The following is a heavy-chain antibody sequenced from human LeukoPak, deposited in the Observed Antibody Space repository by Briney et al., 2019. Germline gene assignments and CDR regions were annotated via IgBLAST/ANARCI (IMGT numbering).Heavy chain of an antibody. CDR1: GFTFSSYA. J-gene: IGHJ4*02. D-gene: IGHD3-16*02. V-gene: IGHV3-30*01. CDR3: ARTRLGELSFLDY. Sequence: GRSLRLSCAASGFTFSSYAMHWVRQAPGKGLEWVAVISYDGSNKYYADSVKGRFTISRDNSKNTLYLQMNSLRAEDTAVYYCARTRLGELSFLDYWGQGTLVIVSS. CDR2: ISYDGSNK.